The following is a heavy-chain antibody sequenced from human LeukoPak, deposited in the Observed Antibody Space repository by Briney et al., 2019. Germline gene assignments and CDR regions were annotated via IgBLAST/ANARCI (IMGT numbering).Heavy chain of an antibody. CDR1: GFTFSSYE. V-gene: IGHV3-48*03. CDR3: ASHIPGYRYYYYMDV. CDR2: ISSSGSTI. Sequence: PGGSLRLSCAASGFTFSSYEMNWVRQAPGKGLEWVSYISSSGSTIYYADSVKGRFTISRDNAKNSLYLQMNSLRAEDTAVYYCASHIPGYRYYYYMDVWGKGTTVTISS. J-gene: IGHJ6*03. D-gene: IGHD3-9*01.